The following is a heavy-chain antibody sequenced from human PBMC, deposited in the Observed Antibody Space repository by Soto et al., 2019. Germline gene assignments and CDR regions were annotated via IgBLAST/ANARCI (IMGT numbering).Heavy chain of an antibody. CDR1: GFTFSSYG. Sequence: PGGSLRLSCAASGFTFSSYGMHWVRQAPGKGLEWVAVIWYDGSNKYYADSVKGRFTISRDNSKNTLYLQMDSLRAEDTAVYYCARDLPSDDFWSGYFRKNYGMDVWGQGTTVTVSS. CDR2: IWYDGSNK. D-gene: IGHD3-3*01. J-gene: IGHJ6*02. CDR3: ARDLPSDDFWSGYFRKNYGMDV. V-gene: IGHV3-33*01.